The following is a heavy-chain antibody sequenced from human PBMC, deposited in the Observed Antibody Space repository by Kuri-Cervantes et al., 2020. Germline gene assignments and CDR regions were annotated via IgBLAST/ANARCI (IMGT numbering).Heavy chain of an antibody. D-gene: IGHD3-16*01. CDR3: ARALYYDREGDDI. V-gene: IGHV1-46*01. J-gene: IGHJ3*02. Sequence: ASVKVSCKASGYTFTSYYMHWVRQAPGQGLEWMGIINPSGGSTSYAQKFQGRVTVTRDTSISTAYMELTSLRSDDTAVYYCARALYYDREGDDIWGQGTMVTVSS. CDR2: INPSGGST. CDR1: GYTFTSYY.